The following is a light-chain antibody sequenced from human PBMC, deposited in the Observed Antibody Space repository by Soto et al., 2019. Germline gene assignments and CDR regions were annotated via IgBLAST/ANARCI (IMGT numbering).Light chain of an antibody. Sequence: EIVMTQSPATLSVSPGERATRSCRASQSVSSNLAWYQQKPGQAPRLLIYGASTRATGIPARFSGSGPGTEFTLTISSLQSEDFAVYYCQQYNNWPTSGQGTKVDI. CDR2: GAS. V-gene: IGKV3-15*01. J-gene: IGKJ1*01. CDR1: QSVSSN. CDR3: QQYNNWPT.